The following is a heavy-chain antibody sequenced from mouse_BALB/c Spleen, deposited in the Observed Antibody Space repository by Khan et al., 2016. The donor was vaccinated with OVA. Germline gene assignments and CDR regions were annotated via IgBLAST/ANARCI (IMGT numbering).Heavy chain of an antibody. D-gene: IGHD2-1*01. V-gene: IGHV1-20*02. CDR3: ARIYRRDVDY. Sequence: VQLKESGPELVKPGASVKISCKASGYSFTGYFMNWVMQSHGKSLEWIGRINPHIGETFYNQKFKGKATLTVDESSSTAHMELRSLASEDSAVYYCARIYRRDVDYWGQGTTVTVSS. J-gene: IGHJ2*01. CDR2: INPHIGET. CDR1: GYSFTGYF.